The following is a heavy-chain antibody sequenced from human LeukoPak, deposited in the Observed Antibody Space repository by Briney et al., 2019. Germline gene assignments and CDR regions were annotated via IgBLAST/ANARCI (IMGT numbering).Heavy chain of an antibody. CDR1: GLTFRNYA. J-gene: IGHJ5*02. CDR3: AKAGSGWYGDSPSES. CDR2: ITGSAHIT. V-gene: IGHV3-23*01. D-gene: IGHD6-19*01. Sequence: PGGSLRLSCAASGLTFRNYAMSWVRQAPGKGLEWVSGITGSAHITYHAGSVKGRFTISRDNSNNTLYLQMNSLRAEDTAVYYCAKAGSGWYGDSPSESWGQRILVTVSS.